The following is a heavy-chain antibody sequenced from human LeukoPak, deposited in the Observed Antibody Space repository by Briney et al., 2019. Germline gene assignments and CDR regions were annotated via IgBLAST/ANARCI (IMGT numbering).Heavy chain of an antibody. J-gene: IGHJ4*02. V-gene: IGHV1-18*01. Sequence: ASVKVSCKASGYTFTNSGISWIRQAPGQGLEWMGWISAYNGNTNYAQKLQGRVTMTTDTSTSTAYMELRSLRSDDTAVYYCAREGDGYNPGLFDYWGQGTLVTVSS. D-gene: IGHD5-24*01. CDR2: ISAYNGNT. CDR1: GYTFTNSG. CDR3: AREGDGYNPGLFDY.